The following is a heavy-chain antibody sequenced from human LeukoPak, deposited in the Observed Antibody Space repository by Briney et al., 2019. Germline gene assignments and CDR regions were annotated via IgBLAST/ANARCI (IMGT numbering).Heavy chain of an antibody. D-gene: IGHD6-19*01. CDR1: GFIFSSYG. CDR2: IWFDGSNK. Sequence: GGSLRLSCAASGFIFSSYGMHWVRQAPGKGLGWVAVIWFDGSNKYYAESVKGRFTISRNISENTLYLQMNSLRAEDTAVYYCARDLRSSGWYHWFDPWGQGTLVTVSS. V-gene: IGHV3-33*01. CDR3: ARDLRSSGWYHWFDP. J-gene: IGHJ5*02.